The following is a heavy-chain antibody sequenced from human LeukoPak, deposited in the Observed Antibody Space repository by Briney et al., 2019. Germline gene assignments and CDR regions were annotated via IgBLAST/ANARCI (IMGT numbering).Heavy chain of an antibody. CDR2: IIPIFGTA. Sequence: GASVKVSCKASGGTFSSYAISWVRQAPGQGLEWMGGIIPIFGTANYAQKFQGRVTITADESTSTAYMELSSLRSEDTAVYYCARYLSAVAGGDYFDYWGQGTLVTVSS. CDR1: GGTFSSYA. V-gene: IGHV1-69*01. D-gene: IGHD6-13*01. CDR3: ARYLSAVAGGDYFDY. J-gene: IGHJ4*02.